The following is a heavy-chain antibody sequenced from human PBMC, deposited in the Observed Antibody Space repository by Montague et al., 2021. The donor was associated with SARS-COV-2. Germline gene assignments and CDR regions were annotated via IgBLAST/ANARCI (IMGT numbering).Heavy chain of an antibody. CDR2: ISGSGGIT. J-gene: IGHJ4*02. D-gene: IGHD2-15*01. CDR1: GFTFSDYA. CDR3: AKGRVVGQRYLDH. Sequence: SLRLSCVASGFTFSDYAMSWVRQAPVKGLEWVAVISGSGGITYYXDSXPVWFTISRDNSKNTVYLQMNSLRAEDTAVYYCAKGRVVGQRYLDHWGQGTLVTVSS. V-gene: IGHV3-23*01.